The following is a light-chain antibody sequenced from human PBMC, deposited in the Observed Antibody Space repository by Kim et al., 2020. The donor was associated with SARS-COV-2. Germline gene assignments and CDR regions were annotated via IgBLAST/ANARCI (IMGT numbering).Light chain of an antibody. V-gene: IGLV1-47*01. CDR1: SSNIGSNY. J-gene: IGLJ3*02. Sequence: QSVLTQPPSASGTPGQRVTISCSGSSSNIGSNYVYWYKQLPGTAPKLLIYRNNQRPSGVPDRFSGSKSGTSASLAISGLRSEDEADYYCAAWDDSLSRWVFGGGTQLTVL. CDR2: RNN. CDR3: AAWDDSLSRWV.